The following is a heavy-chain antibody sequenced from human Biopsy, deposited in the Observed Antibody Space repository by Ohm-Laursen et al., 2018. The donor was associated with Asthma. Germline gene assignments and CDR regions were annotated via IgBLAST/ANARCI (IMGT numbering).Heavy chain of an antibody. J-gene: IGHJ6*02. V-gene: IGHV1-69*13. CDR2: IMTVFGTT. CDR1: GGTFSNFA. Sequence: AASVKVSCKAPGGTFSNFAISWVRQAPGQGLEWLGGIMTVFGTTNYAQKFQGRVTITADESTSTAYMEVTSLRSEDTAIYYCARCQVGYSSGWSLLLKNIYYSGMDVWGQGTAVTVSS. CDR3: ARCQVGYSSGWSLLLKNIYYSGMDV. D-gene: IGHD6-19*01.